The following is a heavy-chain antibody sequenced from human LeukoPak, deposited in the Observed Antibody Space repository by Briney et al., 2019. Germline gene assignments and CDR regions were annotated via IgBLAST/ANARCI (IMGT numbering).Heavy chain of an antibody. D-gene: IGHD2-2*02. CDR3: ARFGYNYGMDV. CDR1: GFTFSSYW. CDR2: INQVGSEK. V-gene: IGHV3-7*05. J-gene: IGHJ6*02. Sequence: GGSLRLSCAASGFTFSSYWMNWVRQAPGKGLGWVANINQVGSEKYYVDSVKGRFTISRDNAKNSLYLQMLSLRAEDTAVYYCARFGYNYGMDVWGQGTTVTVSS.